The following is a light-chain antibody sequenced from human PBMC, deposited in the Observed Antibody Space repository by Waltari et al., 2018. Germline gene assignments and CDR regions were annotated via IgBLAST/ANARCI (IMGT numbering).Light chain of an antibody. CDR3: QQSKIWPA. Sequence: LSCRASQGINSNLAWYQHKPGQAPRLLIYGASTRAAGVPARFSGSGSGTEFTLTISSLQSEDFGVYYCQQSKIWPAFGQGTKVEIK. CDR2: GAS. CDR1: QGINSN. J-gene: IGKJ1*01. V-gene: IGKV3-15*01.